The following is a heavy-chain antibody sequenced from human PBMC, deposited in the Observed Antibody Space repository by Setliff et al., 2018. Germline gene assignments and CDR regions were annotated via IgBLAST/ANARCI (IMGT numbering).Heavy chain of an antibody. V-gene: IGHV1-69*06. CDR3: ARDRPPYYYDSSGYYYSAGNFDY. CDR1: GGTFSSYA. J-gene: IGHJ4*02. CDR2: IIPIFGTA. Sequence: SVKVSCKASGGTFSSYAISWVRQAPGQGLEWMGRIIPIFGTANYAQKFQGRITITADKSTSTAYMELSSLRSEDTAVYYCARDRPPYYYDSSGYYYSAGNFDYWGQGTLVTVSS. D-gene: IGHD3-22*01.